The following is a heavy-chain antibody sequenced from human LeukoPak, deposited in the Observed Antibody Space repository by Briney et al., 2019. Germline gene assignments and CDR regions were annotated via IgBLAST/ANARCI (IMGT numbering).Heavy chain of an antibody. V-gene: IGHV3-21*01. CDR3: ASSHSLWFGGLLY. CDR2: ISSSSSYI. J-gene: IGHJ4*02. Sequence: GGSLRLSCAASGFTFSSYSMNWVRQAPGKGLEWVSSISSSSSYIYYADSVKGRFTISRDNAKNSLYLQMNSLRAEDTAVYYCASSHSLWFGGLLYWGQGTLVTVSS. D-gene: IGHD3-10*01. CDR1: GFTFSSYS.